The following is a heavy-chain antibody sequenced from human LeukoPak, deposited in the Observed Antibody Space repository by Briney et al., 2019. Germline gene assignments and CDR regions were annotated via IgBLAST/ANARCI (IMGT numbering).Heavy chain of an antibody. CDR2: ISGSGATT. V-gene: IGHV3-23*01. J-gene: IGHJ4*02. CDR1: GFTFSSFA. CDR3: AKDRDIAAAAYYFDF. D-gene: IGHD6-13*01. Sequence: GGSLRLSCVASGFTFSSFAMSWVRQAPGKGLEWVSAISGSGATTYYADSVKGRFTLSRDNSHNTLYLQMNSLRVEDTALYYCAKDRDIAAAAYYFDFWGQGTLVTVSS.